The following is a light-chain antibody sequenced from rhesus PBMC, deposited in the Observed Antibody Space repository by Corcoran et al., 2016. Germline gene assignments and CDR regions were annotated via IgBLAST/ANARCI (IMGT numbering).Light chain of an antibody. CDR3: LQSSHWPRT. CDR2: GAS. Sequence: EIVMTQSPATLALSPGERATLFCRASQSVSSYLAWYQQKPGQAPRLLIVGASNRATGIPDRFSGSGSGTEFTLTISSLEPKDVGIYFCLQSSHWPRTFGQGTKVEIK. V-gene: IGKV3-24*04. CDR1: QSVSSY. J-gene: IGKJ1*01.